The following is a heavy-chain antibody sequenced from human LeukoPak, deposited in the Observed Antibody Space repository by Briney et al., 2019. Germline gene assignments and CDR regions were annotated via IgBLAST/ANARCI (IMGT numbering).Heavy chain of an antibody. V-gene: IGHV3-11*01. CDR2: ISSSGSTI. J-gene: IGHJ6*03. CDR3: ARDRLVAPYYYYMAV. CDR1: GFTFSDYY. D-gene: IGHD5-12*01. Sequence: PGGSLRLSCAASGFTFSDYYMSWIRQAPGKGLEWVSYISSSGSTIYYADSVKGRFTISRDNAKNSLYLQMNSLRAEDTAVYYCARDRLVAPYYYYMAVWGKGTTVTVSS.